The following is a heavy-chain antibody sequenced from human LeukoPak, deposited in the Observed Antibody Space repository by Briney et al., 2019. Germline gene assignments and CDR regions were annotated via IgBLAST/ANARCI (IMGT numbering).Heavy chain of an antibody. Sequence: PSETLSLTCAVSGGSISSGGYSWSWIRQPPGKGLEWIGYIYHSGSTYYNPSLKSRVTISVDRSKNQFSLKLSSVTAADTAVYYCASHPWGRQDTGWYFDLWGRGTLVTVSS. V-gene: IGHV4-30-2*01. CDR1: GGSISSGGYS. CDR2: IYHSGST. CDR3: ASHPWGRQDTGWYFDL. J-gene: IGHJ2*01. D-gene: IGHD2-8*02.